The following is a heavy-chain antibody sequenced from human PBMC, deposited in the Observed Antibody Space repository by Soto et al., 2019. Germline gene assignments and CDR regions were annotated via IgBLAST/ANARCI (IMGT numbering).Heavy chain of an antibody. J-gene: IGHJ4*02. D-gene: IGHD3-3*01. CDR3: AKDSPYDFSFDY. Sequence: GGSLRLSCAASGFTFDDYAMHWVRQAPGKGLEWVSGISWNSGSIGYADSVKGRFTISRDNAKNSLYLQMNSLRAEDTALYYCAKDSPYDFSFDYWGQGTLVTVSS. CDR2: ISWNSGSI. CDR1: GFTFDDYA. V-gene: IGHV3-9*01.